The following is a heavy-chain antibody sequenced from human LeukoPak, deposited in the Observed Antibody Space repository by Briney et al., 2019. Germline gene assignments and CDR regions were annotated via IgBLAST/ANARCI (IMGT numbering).Heavy chain of an antibody. CDR2: IYSGGTT. CDR3: ARSPRQWPFDY. CDR1: GFTVSSNY. J-gene: IGHJ4*02. V-gene: IGHV3-53*01. Sequence: GGSLRLSCAASGFTVSSNYMSWVRQAPGKGLEWVSVIYSGGTTNYADSVKGRFTISRDNSKNTLYLQMNSLRAEDTAVYYCARSPRQWPFDYWGQGTLVTVSS. D-gene: IGHD6-19*01.